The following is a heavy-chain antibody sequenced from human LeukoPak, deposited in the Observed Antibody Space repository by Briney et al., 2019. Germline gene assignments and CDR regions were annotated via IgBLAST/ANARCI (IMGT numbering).Heavy chain of an antibody. Sequence: GGSLRLSCAASGFTFSSYWMSWVRQAPGKGLEWVANIKQDGSEKYYVDSVKGRFTISRDNAKNSLYLQMNSLRAEDTAVYYCARDRGDSKFFYFEYWGQGTLVTGSS. J-gene: IGHJ4*02. CDR2: IKQDGSEK. CDR1: GFTFSSYW. V-gene: IGHV3-7*01. CDR3: ARDRGDSKFFYFEY. D-gene: IGHD2-21*01.